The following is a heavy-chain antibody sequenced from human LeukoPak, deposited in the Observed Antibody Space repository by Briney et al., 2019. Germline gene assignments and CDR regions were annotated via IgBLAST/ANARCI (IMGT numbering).Heavy chain of an antibody. CDR3: ARERDIVVVVAAPPEFYGMDV. CDR2: INPSGGST. D-gene: IGHD2-15*01. J-gene: IGHJ6*02. Sequence: ASVTVSCTASGYTFTSYYMHWVRQAPGQGLEWMGIINPSGGSTSYAQKFQGRVTMTRDTSTSTVYMELSSLRSEDTAVYYCARERDIVVVVAAPPEFYGMDVWGQGTTVTVSS. CDR1: GYTFTSYY. V-gene: IGHV1-46*01.